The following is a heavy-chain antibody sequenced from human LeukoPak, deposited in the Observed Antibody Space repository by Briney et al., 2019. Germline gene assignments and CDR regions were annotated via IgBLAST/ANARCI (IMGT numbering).Heavy chain of an antibody. D-gene: IGHD5/OR15-5a*01. Sequence: GGSLRLSCAASGFTFRTYGMHWVRQAPGKGLEWVASIRYGGSDKYYADAVKGRFTISRDNAKNTLYLQMNSLRAEDTAVYYCAKDLSWVSHPNAFDIWGQGTMVTVSS. CDR1: GFTFRTYG. V-gene: IGHV3-30*02. CDR2: IRYGGSDK. J-gene: IGHJ3*02. CDR3: AKDLSWVSHPNAFDI.